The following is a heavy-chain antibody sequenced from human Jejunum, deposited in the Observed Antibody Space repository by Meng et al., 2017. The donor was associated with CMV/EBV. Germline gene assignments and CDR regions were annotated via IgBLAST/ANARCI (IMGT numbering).Heavy chain of an antibody. CDR3: ARDGVGSTGWFDLDY. J-gene: IGHJ4*02. CDR1: GGPISSYS. D-gene: IGHD6-19*01. CDR2: IYYSGNT. V-gene: IGHV4-59*01. Sequence: GGPISSYSWRWIRQPPGKGLEWIGYIYYSGNTNYHSSLKSRVTISVDTSKNQFFLKLRSVTAADTAVYFCARDGVGSTGWFDLDYWGRGTLVTVSS.